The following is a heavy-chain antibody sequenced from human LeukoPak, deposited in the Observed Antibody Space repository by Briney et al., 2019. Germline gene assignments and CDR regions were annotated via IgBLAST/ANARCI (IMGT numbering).Heavy chain of an antibody. Sequence: SVTVSCKASGGTFSSYAISWVRQAPGQGLEWMGGIIPIFGTANYAQKFQGRVTITADESTSTAYMELSSLRSEDTAVYYCASPYCSSTSCYSVLYGMDVWGQGTTVTVSS. CDR3: ASPYCSSTSCYSVLYGMDV. J-gene: IGHJ6*02. CDR2: IIPIFGTA. V-gene: IGHV1-69*13. CDR1: GGTFSSYA. D-gene: IGHD2-2*01.